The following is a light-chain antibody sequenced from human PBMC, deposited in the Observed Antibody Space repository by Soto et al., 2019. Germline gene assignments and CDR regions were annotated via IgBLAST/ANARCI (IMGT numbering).Light chain of an antibody. Sequence: DIVLTQSPGALSLSPGERATLSCRASQSVSSSFLAWYQQKPGQAPRLLIYGASSRATGIPDRFSGSGSGTDFTLTISRLEPEDFAVYYCQQYDSSPRTFGQGTKVEI. CDR1: QSVSSSF. J-gene: IGKJ1*01. CDR3: QQYDSSPRT. CDR2: GAS. V-gene: IGKV3-20*01.